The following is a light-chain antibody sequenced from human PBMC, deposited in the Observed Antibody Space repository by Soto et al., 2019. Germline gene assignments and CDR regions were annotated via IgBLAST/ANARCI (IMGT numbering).Light chain of an antibody. CDR1: QSIGTN. V-gene: IGKV1-39*01. CDR2: AVS. Sequence: DIQRTQSPSSLSASVGGRVTITFRASQSIGTNLNCYQQRPGKAPKLLIYAVSSLQSGVSPRFSGSGSGTDFTLSINSLQREDFETYYCQHTYSPPQLFGQGTKVDIK. J-gene: IGKJ1*01. CDR3: QHTYSPPQL.